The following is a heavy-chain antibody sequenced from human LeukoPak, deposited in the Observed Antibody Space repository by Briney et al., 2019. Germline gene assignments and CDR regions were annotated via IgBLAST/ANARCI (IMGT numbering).Heavy chain of an antibody. CDR2: IYYSGST. J-gene: IGHJ4*02. CDR1: GVSISSRSSF. Sequence: KPSETLSLTCTVSGVSISSRSSFWAWVRQPPGKGLEWIGSIYYSGSTYYNPSLKSRVTISVDTSKNQFSLKLSSVTAADTAVYYCARHYSRDGYNFGPDYWGQGTLVTVSS. V-gene: IGHV4-39*01. CDR3: ARHYSRDGYNFGPDY. D-gene: IGHD5-24*01.